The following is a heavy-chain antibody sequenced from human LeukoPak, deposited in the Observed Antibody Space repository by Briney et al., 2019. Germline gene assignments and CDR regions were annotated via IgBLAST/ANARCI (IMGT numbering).Heavy chain of an antibody. Sequence: AGSLRLSCAASGFTFSSYTMNWVRQAPGKGLEWVSYISRSSSTIHYPASVKGRFTISRDNGKKALYLQMNSLRDDDTAVYYGARFIDYWGQGTLVTVSS. CDR1: GFTFSSYT. V-gene: IGHV3-48*02. CDR3: ARFIDY. J-gene: IGHJ4*02. CDR2: ISRSSSTI.